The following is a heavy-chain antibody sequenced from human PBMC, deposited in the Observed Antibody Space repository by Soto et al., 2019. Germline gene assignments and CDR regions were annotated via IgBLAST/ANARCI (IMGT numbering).Heavy chain of an antibody. J-gene: IGHJ3*01. CDR2: PYVRSSWYH. CDR3: ARASVALDAFDL. D-gene: IGHD2-15*01. V-gene: IGHV6-1*01. CDR1: GDSGSTNSAT. Sequence: SQTPSLTCVISGDSGSTNSATWHSSRQSPTRGLEWVGRPYVRSSWYHPYAVSVTSRIAIRPDTSTHLFSLQLTPVTPEDTAVCLCARASVALDAFDLWGRGTVVTVSS.